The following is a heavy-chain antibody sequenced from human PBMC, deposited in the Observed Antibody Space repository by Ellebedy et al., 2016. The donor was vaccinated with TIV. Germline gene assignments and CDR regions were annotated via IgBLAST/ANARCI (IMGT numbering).Heavy chain of an antibody. CDR3: ARNHEALTSVPGHY. J-gene: IGHJ4*02. CDR2: IHRDGSEK. V-gene: IGHV3-7*01. CDR1: GFTFSSYN. Sequence: GESLKISXAASGFTFSSYNMNWVRQAPGKGLEWVGNIHRDGSEKYYLDSVRGRFTISRDNAKNSLYLQMNSLRAEDTAVYYCARNHEALTSVPGHYWGQGTLVTVSS. D-gene: IGHD5/OR15-5a*01.